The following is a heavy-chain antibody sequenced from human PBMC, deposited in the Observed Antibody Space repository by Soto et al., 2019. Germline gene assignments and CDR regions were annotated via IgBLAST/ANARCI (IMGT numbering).Heavy chain of an antibody. Sequence: QLQLQESGPGLVKPSETLSLTCTVSGGSIRSSNYHWGWIRQPPGKGLEWIASIYYSGSTYYSPSLNSRVTISVDTSKNQFSLNLSSVTAADTAVYFCARHDLIAVAAFIEYWGLGTLVTVSS. CDR1: GGSIRSSNYH. D-gene: IGHD6-19*01. CDR3: ARHDLIAVAAFIEY. V-gene: IGHV4-39*01. J-gene: IGHJ4*02. CDR2: IYYSGST.